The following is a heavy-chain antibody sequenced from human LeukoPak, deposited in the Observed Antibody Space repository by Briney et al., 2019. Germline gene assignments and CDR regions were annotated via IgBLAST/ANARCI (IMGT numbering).Heavy chain of an antibody. Sequence: ASVKVSCKASGYTFTSYGISWVRQAPGQGLKWMGWISAYNGNTNYAQKLQGRVIMTTDTSTSTAYMELRSLRSDDTAVYYCARDAPSLYYDSSGYSPDYWGQGTLVTVSS. D-gene: IGHD3-22*01. CDR2: ISAYNGNT. J-gene: IGHJ4*02. CDR1: GYTFTSYG. V-gene: IGHV1-18*01. CDR3: ARDAPSLYYDSSGYSPDY.